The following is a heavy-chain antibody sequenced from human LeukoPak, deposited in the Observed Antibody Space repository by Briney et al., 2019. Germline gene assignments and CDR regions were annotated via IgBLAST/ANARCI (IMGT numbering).Heavy chain of an antibody. CDR2: IYPYDSDT. J-gene: IGHJ4*02. V-gene: IGHV5-51*01. Sequence: GESLKISCKASGNNFATLWIGWVSQMGGKGLEWMGIIYPYDSDTRYSPSFQGQVTISADKSISTAYLQWGSLKASDTAVYYCARTHSNYMIDYWGQGTLVTVSS. CDR1: GNNFATLW. CDR3: ARTHSNYMIDY. D-gene: IGHD4-11*01.